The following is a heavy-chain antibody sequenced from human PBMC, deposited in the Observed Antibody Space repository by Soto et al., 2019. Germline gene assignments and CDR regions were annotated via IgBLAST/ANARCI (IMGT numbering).Heavy chain of an antibody. CDR2: ISSSSSYI. J-gene: IGHJ5*02. D-gene: IGHD2-15*01. CDR3: ARYGSRRGFDP. V-gene: IGHV3-21*01. Sequence: EVQLVESGGGLVKPGGSLRLSCAASGFTFSSYSMNWVRQAPGKGLEWVSSISSSSSYIYYADSVKGRFTISRDNAKNSLYLQMTSLRAEDTAVYSCARYGSRRGFDPWGQGTLVTVSS. CDR1: GFTFSSYS.